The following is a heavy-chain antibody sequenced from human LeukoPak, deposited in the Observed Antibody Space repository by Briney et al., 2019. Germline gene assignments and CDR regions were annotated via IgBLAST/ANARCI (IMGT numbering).Heavy chain of an antibody. CDR3: ATQPFIRGYSGYVDDY. CDR2: IYYSGST. J-gene: IGHJ4*02. V-gene: IGHV4-39*01. CDR1: GGSISSSSYY. D-gene: IGHD5-12*01. Sequence: SETLSLTCTVSGGSISSSSYYWGWIRQPPGKGLEWIGSIYYSGSTYYNPSLKSRVTISVDTSKNQFSLKLSSVTAADTAVYCCATQPFIRGYSGYVDDYWGQGTLVTVSS.